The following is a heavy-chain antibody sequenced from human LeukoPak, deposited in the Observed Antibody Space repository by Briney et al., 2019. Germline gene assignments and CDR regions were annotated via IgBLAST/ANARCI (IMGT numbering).Heavy chain of an antibody. J-gene: IGHJ4*02. D-gene: IGHD3-22*01. CDR3: ARHAYYYDTSGYLPYYFDY. V-gene: IGHV4-59*08. Sequence: PSETLSLTCTVSGGSISTYYWSWIRQPPGKGLEWIGYIYSSGGTSYNPSLKSRVTISVDMSKNQFSLKLRSVTAADTAVYYCARHAYYYDTSGYLPYYFDYWGQGALLTVSS. CDR2: IYSSGGT. CDR1: GGSISTYY.